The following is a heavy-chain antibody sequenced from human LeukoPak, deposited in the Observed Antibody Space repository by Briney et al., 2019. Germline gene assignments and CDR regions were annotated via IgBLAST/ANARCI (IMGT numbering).Heavy chain of an antibody. CDR2: IYYSGST. CDR1: GVSISSSY. V-gene: IGHV4-59*01. D-gene: IGHD1-26*01. CDR3: ARALSGTYGLFQH. J-gene: IGHJ1*01. Sequence: PSETLSLTCTVSGVSISSSYWSWIRQPPGKGLEWIGYIYYSGSTTYNPSLKSRVTMSVDTSKNQFSLKLSSVTAADTAVYYCARALSGTYGLFQHWGQGTLVTVSS.